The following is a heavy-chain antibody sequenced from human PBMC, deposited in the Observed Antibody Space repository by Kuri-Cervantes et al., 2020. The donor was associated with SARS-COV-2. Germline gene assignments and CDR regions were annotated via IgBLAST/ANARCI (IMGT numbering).Heavy chain of an antibody. Sequence: PGGSLRLSCAASGFTFSGSAMHWVRQASGKGLEWVGRTRSKANSYATAYAASVKGRFTISRDDSKNTLYLQMNSLRAEDTAVYYCAKDQYDTDAFDIWGQGTMVTVSS. CDR3: AKDQYDTDAFDI. D-gene: IGHD1-1*01. V-gene: IGHV3-73*01. CDR1: GFTFSGSA. CDR2: TRSKANSYAT. J-gene: IGHJ3*02.